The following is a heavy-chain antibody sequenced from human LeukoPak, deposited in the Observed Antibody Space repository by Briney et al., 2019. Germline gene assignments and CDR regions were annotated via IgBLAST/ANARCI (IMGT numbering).Heavy chain of an antibody. CDR3: ARYTTGDFDY. D-gene: IGHD1-1*01. J-gene: IGHJ4*02. Sequence: GESLKISCKGSGYSFTSYWISWVRQMPGKGLEWMGRIDPSDSYTNYSPSFQGHVAISADKSISTAYLQWSSLKASDTAMYYCARYTTGDFDYWGQGTLVTVSS. CDR1: GYSFTSYW. V-gene: IGHV5-10-1*01. CDR2: IDPSDSYT.